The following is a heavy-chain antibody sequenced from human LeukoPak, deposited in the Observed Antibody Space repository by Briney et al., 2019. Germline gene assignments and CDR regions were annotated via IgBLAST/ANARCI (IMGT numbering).Heavy chain of an antibody. CDR2: ISAYNGNT. D-gene: IGHD3-16*02. J-gene: IGHJ4*02. CDR1: GYTFTSYA. V-gene: IGHV1-18*01. Sequence: GASVKVSCKASGYTFTSYAMHWVRQAPGQRLEWMGWISAYNGNTNYAQKLQGRVTMTTDTSTSTAYMELRSLRSDDTAVYYCARDFRRTDTDYVWGSYRYGGLPDYWGQGTLVTVSS. CDR3: ARDFRRTDTDYVWGSYRYGGLPDY.